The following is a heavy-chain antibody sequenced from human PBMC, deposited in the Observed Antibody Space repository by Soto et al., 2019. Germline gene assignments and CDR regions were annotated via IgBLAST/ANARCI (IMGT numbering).Heavy chain of an antibody. CDR1: GGSISDYY. V-gene: IGHV4-59*01. D-gene: IGHD1-26*01. Sequence: SETLSLTCSVSGGSISDYYWSWIRQPPGKGLEWIGYTYYSGRTNYNPSLKSRVTISVDTSKNQFSLRLNSVTAADTAVYYCARQDTGSPINAFDIWGQGTMVTVSS. CDR3: ARQDTGSPINAFDI. CDR2: TYYSGRT. J-gene: IGHJ3*02.